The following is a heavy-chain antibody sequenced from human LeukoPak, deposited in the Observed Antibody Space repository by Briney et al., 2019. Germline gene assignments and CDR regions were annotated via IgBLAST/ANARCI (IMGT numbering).Heavy chain of an antibody. CDR2: ISWNSGSI. CDR1: GFTFSGYA. J-gene: IGHJ3*02. CDR3: AKDISYDSSAFDI. D-gene: IGHD3-22*01. V-gene: IGHV3-9*01. Sequence: GGSLRLSCGASGFTFSGYAMHWVRQAPGKGLEWVSGISWNSGSIGYADSVKGRFTISRDNAKNSLYLQMNSLRAEDTALYYCAKDISYDSSAFDIWGQGTMVTVSS.